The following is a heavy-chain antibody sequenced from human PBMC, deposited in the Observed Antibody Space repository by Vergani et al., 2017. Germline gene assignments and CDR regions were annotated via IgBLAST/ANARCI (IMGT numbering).Heavy chain of an antibody. Sequence: QVQLQESGPGLVKPSETLSLTCTVSGGSISSYYWSWIRQPAGKGLEWVGRIYTSGSTNYNPSLKSRVTMSVDKSKNQFSLRLSAVTAADTAVYYCAGGRDSSGWYFDYWGQGTLVTVSS. CDR1: GGSISSYY. V-gene: IGHV4-4*07. D-gene: IGHD6-19*01. CDR3: AGGRDSSGWYFDY. J-gene: IGHJ4*02. CDR2: IYTSGST.